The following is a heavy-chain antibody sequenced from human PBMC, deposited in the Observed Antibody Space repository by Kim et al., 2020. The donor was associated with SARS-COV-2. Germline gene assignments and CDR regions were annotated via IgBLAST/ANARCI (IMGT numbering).Heavy chain of an antibody. J-gene: IGHJ5*01. D-gene: IGHD6-13*01. CDR1: GVAFSNYA. CDR3: AKDPRQYHSSWYTNWF. CDR2: ISASGVST. V-gene: IGHV3-23*01. Sequence: GGSLRLSCAASGVAFSNYAMSWVRQAPGKGLEWVSGISASGVSTYYPVSVKRRFIISSDNSKYTLWLQMNSPRVEVTVVYYCAKDPRQYHSSWYTNWF.